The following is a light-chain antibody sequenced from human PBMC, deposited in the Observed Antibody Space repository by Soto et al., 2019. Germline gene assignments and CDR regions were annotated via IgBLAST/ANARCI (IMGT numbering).Light chain of an antibody. J-gene: IGLJ1*01. V-gene: IGLV2-14*03. CDR1: SSDIGHYDY. CDR3: CSLTTSHTYV. Sequence: QSVLAQPSSVSGSPGQSITISCTGTSSDIGHYDYVSWYQQHPGKAPKLMIYHVTYRPSGVSNRYSGSKSGNSASLTISGLQADDEADYYCCSLTTSHTYVFGSGTKVTVL. CDR2: HVT.